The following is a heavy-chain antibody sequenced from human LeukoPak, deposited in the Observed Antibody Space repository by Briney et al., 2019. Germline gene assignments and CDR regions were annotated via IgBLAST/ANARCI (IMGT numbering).Heavy chain of an antibody. J-gene: IGHJ4*02. CDR1: GYTFTGYY. CDR2: INPNSGGT. CDR3: ARDKPAEAALDF. V-gene: IGHV1-2*02. Sequence: ASVRVSCKASGYTFTGYYIHWVRQAPGQGLEWMGWINPNSGGTNYAQKFQGRVTMTRDRSINTAYMDLRSLTYDDTAVYYCARDKPAEAALDFWGQGTLVTVSS.